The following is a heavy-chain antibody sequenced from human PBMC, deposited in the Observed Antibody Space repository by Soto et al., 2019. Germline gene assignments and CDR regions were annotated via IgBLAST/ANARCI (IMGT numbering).Heavy chain of an antibody. J-gene: IGHJ6*04. Sequence: ASVKVSCKVSGYTLTELSMHWVRQAPGKGLEWRGGFDPEDGETIYAQKFQGRVTMTEDTSTDTAYMELSSLRSEDTAVYYCAPLVMVRGVHYYGMDVWGTRTTVTVSS. D-gene: IGHD3-10*01. CDR1: GYTLTELS. CDR2: FDPEDGET. CDR3: APLVMVRGVHYYGMDV. V-gene: IGHV1-24*01.